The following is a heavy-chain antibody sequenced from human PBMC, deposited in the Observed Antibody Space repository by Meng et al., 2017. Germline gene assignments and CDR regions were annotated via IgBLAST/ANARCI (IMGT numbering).Heavy chain of an antibody. D-gene: IGHD1-26*01. Sequence: GQRVRCGVEGRKPGSSLKVSCKASGGTFSSYAISWVRQAPGQGLEWMGGIIPIFGIANYAQKFQGRVTITADKSTSTAYMELSSLRSEDTAVYYCARDGVGATEGYFDYWGQGTLVTVSS. CDR1: GGTFSSYA. CDR3: ARDGVGATEGYFDY. V-gene: IGHV1-69*17. CDR2: IIPIFGIA. J-gene: IGHJ4*02.